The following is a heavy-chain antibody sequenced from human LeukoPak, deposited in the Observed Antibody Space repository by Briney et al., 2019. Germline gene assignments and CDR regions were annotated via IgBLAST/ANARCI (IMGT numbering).Heavy chain of an antibody. D-gene: IGHD1-26*01. V-gene: IGHV3-23*01. CDR2: ISGSGGST. J-gene: IGHJ4*02. Sequence: GGSLRLSCAASGFTFSSSAMSWVRQAPGKGLEWVSAISGSGGSTYYADSVKGRFTISRDNSKNTLYLQMNSLRAEDTAVYYCAKDSSSGTYYDYWGQGTLVTVSS. CDR3: AKDSSSGTYYDY. CDR1: GFTFSSSA.